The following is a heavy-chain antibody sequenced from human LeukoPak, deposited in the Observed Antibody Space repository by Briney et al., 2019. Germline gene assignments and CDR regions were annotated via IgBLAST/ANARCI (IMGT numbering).Heavy chain of an antibody. CDR3: ARAKTIFGVVNWFDP. V-gene: IGHV4-59*01. D-gene: IGHD3-3*01. CDR2: IYYSGST. J-gene: IGHJ5*02. CDR1: GGSISSYY. Sequence: PSKTLSLTCTVSGGSISSYYWSWIRQPPGKGLEWIGYIYYSGSTNYNPSLKSRVTVSVDTSKNQFSLKLSSVTAADTAVYYCARAKTIFGVVNWFDPWGQGTLVTVSS.